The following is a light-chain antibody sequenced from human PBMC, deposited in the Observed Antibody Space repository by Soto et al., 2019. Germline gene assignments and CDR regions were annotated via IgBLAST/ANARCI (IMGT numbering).Light chain of an antibody. Sequence: QAVVTQEPSLTVSPGGTVTFTCGSNTGTVTSGHYPSWFQLKPGLAPTTLIYDTSNKHSWTPAHFSGSLVGGKAALTLSGAQPEDEAEYYCSLSYSGGRRVFGGGTQLTVL. J-gene: IGLJ2*01. CDR1: TGTVTSGHY. V-gene: IGLV7-46*01. CDR3: SLSYSGGRRV. CDR2: DTS.